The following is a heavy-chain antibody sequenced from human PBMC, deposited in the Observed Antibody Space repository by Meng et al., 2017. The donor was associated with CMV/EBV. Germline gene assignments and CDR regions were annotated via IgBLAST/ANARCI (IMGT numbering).Heavy chain of an antibody. CDR1: SLDS. CDR2: SGGSSSYI. D-gene: IGHD2-2*01. CDR3: ARDQNGEFIVVVPAAMEFDY. Sequence: SLDSMNWVRRARGKGLEWVSSSGGSSSYIYYANSVKGRFTISRDNAKNSLYLQMNSLRAEDTAVYYCARDQNGEFIVVVPAAMEFDYWGQGTLVTVS. J-gene: IGHJ4*02. V-gene: IGHV3-21*01.